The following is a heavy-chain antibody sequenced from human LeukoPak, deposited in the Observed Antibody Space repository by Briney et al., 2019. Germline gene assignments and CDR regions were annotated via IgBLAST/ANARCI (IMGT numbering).Heavy chain of an antibody. Sequence: PSQTLSLTCTVSGGSISSGSYYWRWIRQPAGKGLEWIGRIYTSGSTNYNPSLKSRVTISVDTSKNQFSLKLSSVTAADTAVYYCARDTYYYDSSGYMGDAFDIWGQGTMVTVSS. V-gene: IGHV4-61*02. CDR2: IYTSGST. J-gene: IGHJ3*02. CDR1: GGSISSGSYY. CDR3: ARDTYYYDSSGYMGDAFDI. D-gene: IGHD3-22*01.